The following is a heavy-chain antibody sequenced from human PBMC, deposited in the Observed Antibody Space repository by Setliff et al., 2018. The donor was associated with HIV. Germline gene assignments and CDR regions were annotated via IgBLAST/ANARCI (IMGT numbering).Heavy chain of an antibody. V-gene: IGHV4-61*02. CDR2: IYTSGP. CDR3: ARASSDIPGVDSNYFDD. J-gene: IGHJ4*02. Sequence: TLSLTCTVSGDSISSGSNYWSWIRQPAGKGLEWIGRIYTSGPRYNPSLENRVTISVDTSKSQFFLMLSSGTAADTAVYYCARASSDIPGVDSNYFDDWGQGTLVTVSS. CDR1: GDSISSGSNY. D-gene: IGHD2-2*01.